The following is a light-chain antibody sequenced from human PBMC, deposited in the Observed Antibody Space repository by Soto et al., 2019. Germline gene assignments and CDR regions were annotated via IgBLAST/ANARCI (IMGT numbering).Light chain of an antibody. CDR3: QQYAESPLT. CDR1: QSVISNF. CDR2: DAS. J-gene: IGKJ4*01. V-gene: IGKV3-20*01. Sequence: EIVLTQSPDTLSLSPGERATLSCKSSQSVISNFLAWYQQRPGQAPRLVIYDASNRATGVPDRFSGSGSGTDFTLTVTRLEPEDFAVYYCQQYAESPLTFGGGTKVDIK.